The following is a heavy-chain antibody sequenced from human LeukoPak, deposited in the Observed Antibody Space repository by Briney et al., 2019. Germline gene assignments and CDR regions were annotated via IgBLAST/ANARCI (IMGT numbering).Heavy chain of an antibody. CDR2: INHSGST. CDR3: ARYSGYPDY. J-gene: IGHJ4*02. V-gene: IGHV4-34*01. CDR1: GGSFSGYY. D-gene: IGHD3-22*01. Sequence: SETLSLTCAVYGGSFSGYYWSWIRQPPGKGLEWIGEINHSGSTNYNPSLKSRVTISVDTSKNQFSLKLSSVTAADTAVYYCARYSGYPDYWGQGTLVTVSS.